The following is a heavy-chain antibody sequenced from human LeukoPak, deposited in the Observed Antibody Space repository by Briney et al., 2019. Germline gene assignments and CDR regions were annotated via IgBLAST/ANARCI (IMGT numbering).Heavy chain of an antibody. CDR1: GGPISSSSFY. CDR3: ARDRGLKGPNTTFDP. V-gene: IGHV4-39*07. J-gene: IGHJ5*02. CDR2: MYYSGST. Sequence: SETLSLTCTVSGGPISSSSFYWGWIRQPPGKGLEWIVSMYYSGSTYYNPSLKSRVTISVDTSKNQFSLKLSSVTAADTAVYYCARDRGLKGPNTTFDPWGQGTLVTVSS. D-gene: IGHD1-1*01.